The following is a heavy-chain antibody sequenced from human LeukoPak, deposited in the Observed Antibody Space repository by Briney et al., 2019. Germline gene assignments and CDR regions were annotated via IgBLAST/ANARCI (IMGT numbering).Heavy chain of an antibody. CDR3: ARDREIFVEMPTITY. CDR1: GFTFNNYA. CDR2: ISFDGSNK. D-gene: IGHD5-24*01. V-gene: IGHV3-30*04. J-gene: IGHJ4*02. Sequence: GGSLRLSCAASGFTFNNYAMHWVRQAPGKGLEWVAVISFDGSNKYYADSVKGRFTISRDNSKNTLYLQMNSLRAEDTAVYYCARDREIFVEMPTITYWGQGTLVTVSS.